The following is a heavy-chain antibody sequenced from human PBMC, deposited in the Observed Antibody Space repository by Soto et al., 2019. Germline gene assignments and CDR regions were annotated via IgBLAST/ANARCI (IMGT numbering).Heavy chain of an antibody. V-gene: IGHV3-21*01. CDR2: ISSSSSYI. Sequence: GSLRLSCAASGFTFSSYSMNWVRQAPGKGLEWVSSISSSSSYIYYADSVKGRFTISRDNAKNSLYLQMNSLRAEDTAVYYCARDSKDIVLMVYAKDFDPWGQGTLVTVSS. CDR1: GFTFSSYS. D-gene: IGHD2-8*01. J-gene: IGHJ5*02. CDR3: ARDSKDIVLMVYAKDFDP.